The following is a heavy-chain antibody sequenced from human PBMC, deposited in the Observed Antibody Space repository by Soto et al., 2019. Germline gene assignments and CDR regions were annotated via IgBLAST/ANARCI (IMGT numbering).Heavy chain of an antibody. CDR1: GGSISSGGYS. D-gene: IGHD1-1*01. CDR3: AAGGGLPRYN. CDR2: IYHSGST. V-gene: IGHV4-30-2*01. Sequence: QLQLQESGSGLVKPSQTLSPTCAVSGGSISSGGYSWSWIRQPPGKGLEWIGHIYHSGSTYYNRSMKSRVGLSVDRSETQSSLMLSSVPSPAPGVYYWAAGGGLPRYNWGQGTLVTVAS. J-gene: IGHJ4*02.